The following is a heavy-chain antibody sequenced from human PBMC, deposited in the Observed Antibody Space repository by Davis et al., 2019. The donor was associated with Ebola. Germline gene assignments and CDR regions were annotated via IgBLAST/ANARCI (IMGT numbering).Heavy chain of an antibody. CDR2: IYSGSST. Sequence: GESLKFSCVVSGFSVSSNYMSWVRQAPGKGPEWVSVIYSGSSTYYIDSVKGRFTISGDTSKNTLYLQMNSLRAEDTAVYYCAREQPCGGSCYSFLDSWGQGTLVTVSS. CDR3: AREQPCGGSCYSFLDS. V-gene: IGHV3-53*01. D-gene: IGHD2-15*01. CDR1: GFSVSSNY. J-gene: IGHJ4*02.